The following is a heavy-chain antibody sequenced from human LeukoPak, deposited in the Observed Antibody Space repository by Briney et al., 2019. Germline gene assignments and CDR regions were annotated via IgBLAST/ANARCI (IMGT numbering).Heavy chain of an antibody. CDR2: INPNSGNT. D-gene: IGHD3-10*01. J-gene: IGHJ4*02. CDR1: GYTFTGYY. V-gene: IGHV1-2*02. Sequence: EASVKVSCKASGYTFTGYYMHWVRQAPGQGLEWMGWINPNSGNTKYAQKVQGRVTMTTDTSTSTAYMELRSLRSDDTAVYYCARDQTQIWFGEGLWYFDYWGQGTLVTVSS. CDR3: ARDQTQIWFGEGLWYFDY.